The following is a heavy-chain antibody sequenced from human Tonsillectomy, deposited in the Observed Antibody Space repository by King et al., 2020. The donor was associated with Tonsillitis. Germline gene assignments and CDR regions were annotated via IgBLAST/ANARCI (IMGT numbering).Heavy chain of an antibody. CDR3: ARIQWLANYYYYYMDV. CDR2: VFYSGST. V-gene: IGHV4-39*01. D-gene: IGHD6-19*01. CDR1: SGSISSASYY. J-gene: IGHJ6*03. Sequence: QLQESGPGLVKPSETLSLTCTVSSGSISSASYYWGWIRLPPGMGLEGIGGVFYSGSTYYNPSLKSRVTLSVDTSKNQFPLKLSPVTAADQAVYYCARIQWLANYYYYYMDVWGKGTTVTVSS.